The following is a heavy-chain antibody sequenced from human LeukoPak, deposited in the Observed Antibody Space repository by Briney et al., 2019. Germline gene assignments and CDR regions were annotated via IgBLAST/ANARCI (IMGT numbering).Heavy chain of an antibody. CDR1: GYTLTELS. Sequence: ASVKVSCKVSGYTLTELSMHWVRQAPGKGLEWMGGFDPEDGETIYAQKFQGRVTITADKSTSTAYMELSSLRSEDTAVYYCASSHRGYCSSTSCYDFDYWGQGTLVTVSS. CDR3: ASSHRGYCSSTSCYDFDY. D-gene: IGHD2-2*01. CDR2: FDPEDGET. V-gene: IGHV1-24*01. J-gene: IGHJ4*02.